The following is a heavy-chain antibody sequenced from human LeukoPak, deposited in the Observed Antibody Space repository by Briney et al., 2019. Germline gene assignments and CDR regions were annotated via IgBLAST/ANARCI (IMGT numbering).Heavy chain of an antibody. CDR1: GFTFSSYG. CDR2: IWYDGSNK. Sequence: GGSLGLSCAASGFTFSSYGMHWVRQAPGKGLEWVAVIWYDGSNKYYADSVKGRFTISRDNSKNMLYLQMNSLRAEDTAVYYCARDSSGSYYYYYGMDVWGQGTTVTVSS. V-gene: IGHV3-33*01. D-gene: IGHD1-26*01. CDR3: ARDSSGSYYYYYGMDV. J-gene: IGHJ6*02.